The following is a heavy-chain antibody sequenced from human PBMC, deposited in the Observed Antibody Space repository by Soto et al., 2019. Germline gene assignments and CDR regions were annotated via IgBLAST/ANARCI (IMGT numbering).Heavy chain of an antibody. V-gene: IGHV3-30-3*01. D-gene: IGHD2-2*01. J-gene: IGHJ4*02. CDR2: ISYDGSNK. CDR1: GFTFSSYA. Sequence: GGSLRLSCAASGFTFSSYAMHWVRQAPGKGLEWVAVISYDGSNKYYADSVKGRFTISRDNSKNTLYLQMNSLRAEDTAVYYCASSFFTTHENYFDYWGQGTLVTVS. CDR3: ASSFFTTHENYFDY.